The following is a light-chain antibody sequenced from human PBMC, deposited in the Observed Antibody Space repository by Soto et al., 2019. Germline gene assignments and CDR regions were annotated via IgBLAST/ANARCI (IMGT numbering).Light chain of an antibody. Sequence: QLVLTQSPSASASLGASVKLTCTLSSGHSNYDIAWHQQQPEKGPRHLMKLNRDGSHTKGDGIPDRFSGSSSGAESYLTISSLQSEDEADYYCQTWGTGIVVFGGGTKLTVL. J-gene: IGLJ2*01. V-gene: IGLV4-69*01. CDR1: SGHSNYD. CDR2: LNRDGSH. CDR3: QTWGTGIVV.